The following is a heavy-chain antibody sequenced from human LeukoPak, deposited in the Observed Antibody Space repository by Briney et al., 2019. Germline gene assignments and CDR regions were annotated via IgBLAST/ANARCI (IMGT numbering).Heavy chain of an antibody. J-gene: IGHJ4*02. Sequence: ASVKVSCKAFGYTFTSYDINWVRQATGQGLEWMGWMNPNSGNTGYVQKFQGRVTMTRNTSISTAYMELSSLRSEDTAVYYCARTSGYSSGYDYWGQGTLVTVSS. V-gene: IGHV1-8*01. CDR3: ARTSGYSSGYDY. CDR1: GYTFTSYD. D-gene: IGHD6-19*01. CDR2: MNPNSGNT.